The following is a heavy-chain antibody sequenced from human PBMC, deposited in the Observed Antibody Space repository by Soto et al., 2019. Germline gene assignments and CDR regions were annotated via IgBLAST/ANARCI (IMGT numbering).Heavy chain of an antibody. CDR3: ERDERVRGGMDV. J-gene: IGHJ6*02. Sequence: QVQLVQSGAEVKKPGASVKVSCKASGYTFTSYAMHWVRQAPGQRLEWMGWINAGNGNTKYSQKFQGRVTITRDTSASKASMELISLRSEDTAVYYCERDERVRGGMDVWGHGTKVTVSS. CDR2: INAGNGNT. D-gene: IGHD3-10*01. V-gene: IGHV1-3*01. CDR1: GYTFTSYA.